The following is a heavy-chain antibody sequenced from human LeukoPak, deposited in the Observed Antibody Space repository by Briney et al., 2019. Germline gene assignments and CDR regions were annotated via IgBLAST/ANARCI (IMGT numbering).Heavy chain of an antibody. CDR1: GAFISSYY. CDR3: ARGSKRVDY. V-gene: IGHV4-4*07. J-gene: IGHJ4*02. CDR2: IYTSGST. Sequence: SEPLSLTCTVSGAFISSYYWSWIRQPAGEGLEWIGRIYTSGSTNYNPSLKSRVTISVDTSKTQFSLKLTSVTAADTAVYYCARGSKRVDYWGQGTLVTVSS.